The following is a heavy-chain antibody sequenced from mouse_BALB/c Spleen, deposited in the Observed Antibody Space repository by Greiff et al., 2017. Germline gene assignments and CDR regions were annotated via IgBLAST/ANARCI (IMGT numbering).Heavy chain of an antibody. D-gene: IGHD4-1*01. V-gene: IGHV1S135*01. Sequence: EVQLQQSGPELMKPGASVKISCKASGYSFTSYYMHWVKQSHGKSLEWIGYIDPFNGGTSYNQKFKGKATLTVDKSSSTAYMHLSSLTSEDSAVYYCARGWDLFAYWGQGTLVTVSA. CDR1: GYSFTSYY. J-gene: IGHJ3*01. CDR2: IDPFNGGT. CDR3: ARGWDLFAY.